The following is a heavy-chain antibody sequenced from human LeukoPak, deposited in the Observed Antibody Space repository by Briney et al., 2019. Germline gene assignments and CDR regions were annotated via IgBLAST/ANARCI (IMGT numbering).Heavy chain of an antibody. J-gene: IGHJ4*02. CDR2: INHSGST. CDR1: GGSFSDYY. Sequence: SETLSLTCAVYGGSFSDYYWSWIRQPPRKGLEWIGEINHSGSTNYNPSLKSRVTISVDTSKNQFSLKLSSVTAADTAVYYCARSPLWAGTYYFDYWGQGTLVTVSS. V-gene: IGHV4-34*01. D-gene: IGHD6-19*01. CDR3: ARSPLWAGTYYFDY.